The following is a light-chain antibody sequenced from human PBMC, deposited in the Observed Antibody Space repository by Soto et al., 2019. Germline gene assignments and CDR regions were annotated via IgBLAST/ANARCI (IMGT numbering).Light chain of an antibody. CDR3: SSYAGNNNLL. CDR2: EVT. J-gene: IGLJ2*01. V-gene: IGLV2-8*01. CDR1: SSDVGSYDY. Sequence: QSALTQPPSASGSRGQSVTISCTGTSSDVGSYDYVSWYQQHPGKAPKLIIYEVTKRPSGVPDHFSGSTSGNTASLTVSGLQAEDEADYYCSSYAGNNNLLFGGGTKVTLL.